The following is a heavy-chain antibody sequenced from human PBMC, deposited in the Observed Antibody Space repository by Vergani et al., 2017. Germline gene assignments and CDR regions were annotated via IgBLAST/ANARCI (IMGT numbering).Heavy chain of an antibody. CDR1: GYTFTDYF. CDR3: ARVGTSSNRDYFDY. Sequence: QVQLVQSGAEVKKPGASVKVSCKASGYTFTDYFMHWVRQAPGQGLEWMGWINPNSGGTKYAQKFQGRVTMTRDTSISTAYMELNKLRSDDTAVYYCARVGTSSNRDYFDYWGQGTLVTVSS. D-gene: IGHD1-14*01. V-gene: IGHV1-2*02. J-gene: IGHJ4*02. CDR2: INPNSGGT.